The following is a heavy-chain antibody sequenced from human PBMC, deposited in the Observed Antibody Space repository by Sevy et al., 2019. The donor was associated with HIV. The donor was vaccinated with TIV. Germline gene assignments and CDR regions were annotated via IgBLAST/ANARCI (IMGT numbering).Heavy chain of an antibody. CDR2: IKTDGSDT. J-gene: IGHJ6*02. V-gene: IGHV3-74*01. CDR1: GFTFSSYW. Sequence: GGSLRLSCAASGFTFSSYWMHWVRQAPGKGLVWVSRIKTDGSDTSYADSVKGRFTISRDNTKNTLYLQMNSLRPEDTAVYYCANGLRSDSSDYYYSDDYYHGMDVWGQGTTVTVSS. CDR3: ANGLRSDSSDYYYSDDYYHGMDV. D-gene: IGHD3-22*01.